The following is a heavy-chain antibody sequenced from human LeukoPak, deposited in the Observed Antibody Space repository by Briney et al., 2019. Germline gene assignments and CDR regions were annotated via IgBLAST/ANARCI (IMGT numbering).Heavy chain of an antibody. CDR1: GFTFSSYA. CDR2: ISGSGGST. V-gene: IGHV3-23*01. Sequence: PGGSLRLSCAASGFTFSSYAMSWVRQAPGKGLEWVSAISGSGGSTYHADSVKGRFTISRDNSKNTLYLQMNSLRAEDTAVYYCAKSMTTVTTLEIDYWGQGTLVTVSS. J-gene: IGHJ4*02. D-gene: IGHD4-17*01. CDR3: AKSMTTVTTLEIDY.